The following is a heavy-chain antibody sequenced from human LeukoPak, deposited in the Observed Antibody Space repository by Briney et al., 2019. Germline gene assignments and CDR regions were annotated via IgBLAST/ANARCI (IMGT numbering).Heavy chain of an antibody. CDR3: ARDRYDFWSGYRNTYYYYGMDV. CDR2: INSDGSST. CDR1: GFTFSSYW. D-gene: IGHD3-3*01. J-gene: IGHJ6*02. V-gene: IGHV3-74*01. Sequence: GGSLRLSCAASGFTFSSYWMHWVRQAPGKGLVWVSRINSDGSSTSYADSVKGRFTISRDNAKNTLYLQMNSLRAEDTAVYYCARDRYDFWSGYRNTYYYYGMDVWGQGTTVTVSS.